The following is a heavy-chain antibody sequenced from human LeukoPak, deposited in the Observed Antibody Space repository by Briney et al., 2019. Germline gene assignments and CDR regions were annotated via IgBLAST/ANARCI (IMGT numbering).Heavy chain of an antibody. CDR3: ARTAYTDEGMDV. J-gene: IGHJ6*03. CDR2: INPDGSEK. D-gene: IGHD2-21*02. V-gene: IGHV3-7*01. CDR1: GFRFSDYW. Sequence: GGSLRLSCAAYGFRFSDYWMAWVRQAPGKGPEWVANINPDGSEKKYVESVKGRFTISRDSAKNSLYLQMNSLRVEETAVYYCARTAYTDEGMDVWGKGTTVTVSS.